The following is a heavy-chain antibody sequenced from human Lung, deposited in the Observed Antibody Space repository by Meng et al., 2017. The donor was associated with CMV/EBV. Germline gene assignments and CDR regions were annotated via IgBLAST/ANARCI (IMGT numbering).Heavy chain of an antibody. D-gene: IGHD6-19*01. CDR2: IYHSGST. Sequence: QGQLQESGPGLVQPSGTLSLTCAVSGGSISSSNWWSWVRQPPGKGLEWIGEIYHSGSTNYNPSLKGRVTISVDKSKNQFSLKLSSVTAADTAVYYCASFPPPGKQWLVTDYWGQGTLVTVSS. CDR1: GGSISSSNW. V-gene: IGHV4-4*02. CDR3: ASFPPPGKQWLVTDY. J-gene: IGHJ4*02.